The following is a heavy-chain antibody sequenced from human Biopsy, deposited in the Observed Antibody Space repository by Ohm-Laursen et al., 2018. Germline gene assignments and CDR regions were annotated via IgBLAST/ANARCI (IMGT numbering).Heavy chain of an antibody. CDR2: IYNAVST. J-gene: IGHJ3*01. CDR1: GASVSSGSYD. V-gene: IGHV4-61*01. Sequence: ETLSLTCIVSGASVSSGSYDWSWIRQPPGKGLEWLGNIYNAVSTKYNPSLRSRVTISADKSTIQFSLKLRSVTAAGTGVYYCARGFAGLYEAFDFWGQGTVVTVAS. CDR3: ARGFAGLYEAFDF.